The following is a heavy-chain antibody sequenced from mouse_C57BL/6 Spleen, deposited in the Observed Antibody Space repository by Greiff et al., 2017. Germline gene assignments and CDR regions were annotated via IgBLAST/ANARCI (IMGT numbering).Heavy chain of an antibody. CDR1: GYSITSGYY. J-gene: IGHJ4*01. Sequence: VEESGPGLVKPSQSLSLTCSVTGYSITSGYYWNWIRQFPGNKLEWMGYISYDGSNKYNPSLKNRISITRDTSKNQFFLKLKSVTTEDTATYYCAKEDGPYYYAMDYGGQGTSVTVSS. CDR3: AKEDGPYYYAMDY. D-gene: IGHD2-3*01. V-gene: IGHV3-6*01. CDR2: ISYDGSN.